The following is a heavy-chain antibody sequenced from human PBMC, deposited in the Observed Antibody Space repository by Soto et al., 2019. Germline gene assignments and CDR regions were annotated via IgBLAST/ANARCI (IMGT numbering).Heavy chain of an antibody. Sequence: QVQLVQSGAEVKKPGSSVKVSCKASGGTFSSYAISWVRQAPGQGLEWMGGLIPIFGTANYAQKFQGRVTITAAESPSTAYMELRSLRSEDTAVYYCARTRSVLRYFDWLDYWGQGTLVTVSS. D-gene: IGHD3-9*01. CDR3: ARTRSVLRYFDWLDY. CDR1: GGTFSSYA. V-gene: IGHV1-69*12. CDR2: LIPIFGTA. J-gene: IGHJ4*02.